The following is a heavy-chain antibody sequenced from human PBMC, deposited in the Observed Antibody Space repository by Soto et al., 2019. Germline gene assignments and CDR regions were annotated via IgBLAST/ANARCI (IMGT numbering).Heavy chain of an antibody. CDR2: IYYSGST. J-gene: IGHJ3*02. Sequence: SETLSLTCTVSCVSISSYYWSWILQPPWKGLEWIGYIYYSGSTNYNPSLKSRVTISVDTSKNQFSLRLSSVTAADTAVYYCARTDYYYDVSGYAPDAFDIWGQGTMVT. D-gene: IGHD3-22*01. V-gene: IGHV4-59*01. CDR1: CVSISSYY. CDR3: ARTDYYYDVSGYAPDAFDI.